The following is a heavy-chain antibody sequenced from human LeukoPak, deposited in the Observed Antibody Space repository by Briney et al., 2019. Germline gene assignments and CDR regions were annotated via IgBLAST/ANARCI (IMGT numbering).Heavy chain of an antibody. CDR1: GFTFSSYW. Sequence: PGGSLRLSCAASGFTFSSYWMSWVRQAPGKGLEWVANIKQDGSEKYYVDSVKGRFTISRDNAKNSLYLQMNSLRAEDTAVYYCARDGGDYGDYWHRDYFYYMDVWGKGTTVTVSS. V-gene: IGHV3-7*01. CDR3: ARDGGDYGDYWHRDYFYYMDV. CDR2: IKQDGSEK. J-gene: IGHJ6*03. D-gene: IGHD4-17*01.